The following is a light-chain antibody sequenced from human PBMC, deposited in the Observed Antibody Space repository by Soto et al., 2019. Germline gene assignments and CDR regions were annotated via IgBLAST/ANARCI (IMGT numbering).Light chain of an antibody. CDR1: SSDVGGYNY. CDR2: EIN. CDR3: GSYAGNKIYVV. V-gene: IGLV2-8*01. Sequence: QSALTQSPSASWSPGQSVTISCTGTSSDVGGYNYVSWYQQHPGKAPKLIIYEINKRPSGVPDRFSGSKSVNTASLPVSGLQAEDKPDYYCGSYAGNKIYVVFGGGTKLTVL. J-gene: IGLJ2*01.